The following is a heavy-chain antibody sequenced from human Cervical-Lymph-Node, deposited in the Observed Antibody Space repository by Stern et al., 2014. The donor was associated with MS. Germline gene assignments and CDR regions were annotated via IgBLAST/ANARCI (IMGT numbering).Heavy chain of an antibody. J-gene: IGHJ4*02. D-gene: IGHD4-17*01. CDR1: GYTFTNYY. CDR3: ARGRGDARPYYFDY. Sequence: QVQLQQSGAEVKKPGASVKVSCKASGYTFTNYYIHWVRQAPGQGLEWMGWIDPNSGGTNYAQKSQGRVTMTRDTSISTAYMELSRLTSDDTAVYYCARGRGDARPYYFDYWGQGTLVTVSS. V-gene: IGHV1-2*02. CDR2: IDPNSGGT.